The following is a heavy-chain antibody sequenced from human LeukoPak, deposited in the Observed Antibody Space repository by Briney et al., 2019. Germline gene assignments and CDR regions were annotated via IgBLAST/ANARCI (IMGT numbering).Heavy chain of an antibody. J-gene: IGHJ3*02. CDR3: ARDYDWNVGAFDI. CDR2: INHSGST. V-gene: IGHV4-34*01. D-gene: IGHD1-1*01. Sequence: SETLSLTCAVYGGSFSGYYWSWIRQPPGKGLEWIGEINHSGSTNYNPSLKSRVTISVDTSKNQFSLKLSSVTAADTAVYYCARDYDWNVGAFDIWGQGTMVTVSS. CDR1: GGSFSGYY.